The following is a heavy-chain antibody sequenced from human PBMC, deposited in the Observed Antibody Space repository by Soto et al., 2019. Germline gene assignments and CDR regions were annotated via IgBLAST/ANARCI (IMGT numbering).Heavy chain of an antibody. D-gene: IGHD3-22*01. CDR2: IYWNDDK. V-gene: IGHV2-5*01. CDR3: AHSTSDYDSSGMYYYYYGMDV. CDR1: GFSLSTSGVG. Sequence: QITLKESGPTLVKPTQTLTLTCTFSGFSLSTSGVGVGWIRQPPGKALEGLALIYWNDDKRYSPSLKSRLTITKDASKDPVVLTMTNMDPVETATYYCAHSTSDYDSSGMYYYYYGMDVWGQGTTVTVSS. J-gene: IGHJ6*02.